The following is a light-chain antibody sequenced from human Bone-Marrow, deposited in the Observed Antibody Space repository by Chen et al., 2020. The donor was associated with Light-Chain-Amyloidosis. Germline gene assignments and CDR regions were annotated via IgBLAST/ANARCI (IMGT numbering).Light chain of an antibody. Sequence: SYELTLPPSVSVSPGQTARITCSGDDLPTKYAYWYQQKPGQAPVLVIHRDTERPSGISERFSGSSSGTTATLTSSGVQAEDEADDHCQSADSSGTYEVIFGGGTKLTVL. CDR1: DLPTKY. CDR2: RDT. J-gene: IGLJ2*01. CDR3: QSADSSGTYEVI. V-gene: IGLV3-25*03.